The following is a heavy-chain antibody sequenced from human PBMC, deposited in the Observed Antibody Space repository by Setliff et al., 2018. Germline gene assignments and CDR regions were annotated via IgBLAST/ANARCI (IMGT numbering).Heavy chain of an antibody. V-gene: IGHV4-34*01. CDR3: ARAHPSRMIVVVRAYYYFDY. Sequence: KPSETLSLTCAVYGGSFSGYYWSWIRQPPGKGLEWIGEINHSGSTNYNPSLKSRVTISVDTSKNQFSLKLSSVTAADTAVYYCARAHPSRMIVVVRAYYYFDYWGQGTLVTVSS. CDR2: INHSGST. J-gene: IGHJ4*02. CDR1: GGSFSGYY. D-gene: IGHD3-22*01.